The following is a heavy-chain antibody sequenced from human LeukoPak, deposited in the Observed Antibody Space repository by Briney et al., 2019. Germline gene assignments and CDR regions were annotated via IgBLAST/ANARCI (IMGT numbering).Heavy chain of an antibody. D-gene: IGHD2-2*01. CDR3: ARQVVGYFDY. J-gene: IGHJ4*02. CDR1: GFTVSSNY. CDR2: IYSGGST. V-gene: IGHV3-53*01. Sequence: PGGSLRLSCAASGFTVSSNYMSWVRQAPGEGLEWVSVIYSGGSTYYADSVKGRFTISRDNSKNTLYLQMNSLRAEDTAVYYCARQVVGYFDYWGQGTLVTVSS.